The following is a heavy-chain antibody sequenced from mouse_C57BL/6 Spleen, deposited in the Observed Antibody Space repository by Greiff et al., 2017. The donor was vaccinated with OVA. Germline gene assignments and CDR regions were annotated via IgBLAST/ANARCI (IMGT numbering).Heavy chain of an antibody. D-gene: IGHD1-1*01. CDR1: GYAFSSYW. CDR3: ARWDGSSYEGYFDV. CDR2: IYPGDGDT. J-gene: IGHJ1*03. Sequence: VKLMESGAELVKPGASVKISCKASGYAFSSYWMNWVKQRPGKGLEWIGQIYPGDGDTNYNGKFKGKATLTADKSSSTAYMQLSSLTSEDSAVYFCARWDGSSYEGYFDVWGTGTTVTVSS. V-gene: IGHV1-80*01.